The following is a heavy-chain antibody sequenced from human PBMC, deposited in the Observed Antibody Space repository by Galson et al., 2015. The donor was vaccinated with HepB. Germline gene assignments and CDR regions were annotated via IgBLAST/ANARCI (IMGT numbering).Heavy chain of an antibody. Sequence: PALVKPTQTLTLTCTFSGFSLSTSGVGVGWIRQPPGKALEWLALIYWNDDKRYSPSLKSRLTITKDTSKNQVVLTMTNMDPVDTATYYCAHRLFHPHSSGWVVFDYWGQGTLVAVSS. CDR3: AHRLFHPHSSGWVVFDY. CDR2: IYWNDDK. D-gene: IGHD6-19*01. CDR1: GFSLSTSGVG. J-gene: IGHJ4*02. V-gene: IGHV2-5*01.